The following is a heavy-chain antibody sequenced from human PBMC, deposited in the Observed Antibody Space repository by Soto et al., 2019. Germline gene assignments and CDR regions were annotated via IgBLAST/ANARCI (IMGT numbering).Heavy chain of an antibody. Sequence: EVQLVESGGGLVQPGRSLRLSCAASGFTLDDYGIHWVRQAPGKGLEWVSGISWNSGSIGYADSVKGRFTISRDNAKNSLYLQMNSLRAEDTAFYYCAKDSLPLVGATPLDYWGQGTLVTVSS. CDR2: ISWNSGSI. CDR1: GFTLDDYG. J-gene: IGHJ4*02. CDR3: AKDSLPLVGATPLDY. D-gene: IGHD1-26*01. V-gene: IGHV3-9*01.